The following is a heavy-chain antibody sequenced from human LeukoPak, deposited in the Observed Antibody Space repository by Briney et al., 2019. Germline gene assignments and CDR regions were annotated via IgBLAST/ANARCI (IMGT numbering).Heavy chain of an antibody. Sequence: GGSLRLSCAASGFTFSSYAMSWVRQAPGKGLEWVSAISGSGGSTYYAGSVKGRFTISRDNSKNTLYLQMNSLRAEDTAVYYCAKDQYQLLYETWGQGTLVTVSS. CDR2: ISGSGGST. V-gene: IGHV3-23*01. D-gene: IGHD2-2*02. J-gene: IGHJ5*02. CDR1: GFTFSSYA. CDR3: AKDQYQLLYET.